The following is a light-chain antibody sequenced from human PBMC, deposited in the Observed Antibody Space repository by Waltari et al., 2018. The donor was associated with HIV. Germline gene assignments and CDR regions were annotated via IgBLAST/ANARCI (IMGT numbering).Light chain of an antibody. CDR3: NSFTRDCILV. CDR1: TSDVGAFTY. CDR2: EVN. Sequence: QSSLPPPPAVFGAPRQSSTISCSGTTSDVGAFTYVFWYQHHPGKAPKLIIYEVNNRPSGVSIRFSGSKSGNTASLTISGLQAEDEADYYCNSFTRDCILVFGTGTTVTVL. J-gene: IGLJ1*01. V-gene: IGLV2-14*01.